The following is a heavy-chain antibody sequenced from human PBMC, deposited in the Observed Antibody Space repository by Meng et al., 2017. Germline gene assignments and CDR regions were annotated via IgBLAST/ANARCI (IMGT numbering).Heavy chain of an antibody. CDR2: TYYRSKWYN. Sequence: QVQLAQSGPGLAKPSQTLSHPCAISGDSVCCNSAACNWIRQSPSRGLEGLGRTYYRSKWYNDYAVSVKSRITINPDTSKNQFSLQLNSVTPEDTAVYYCARDFVDRRFDPWGQGTLVTVSS. J-gene: IGHJ5*02. CDR3: ARDFVDRRFDP. D-gene: IGHD3-3*01. CDR1: GDSVCCNSAA. V-gene: IGHV6-1*01.